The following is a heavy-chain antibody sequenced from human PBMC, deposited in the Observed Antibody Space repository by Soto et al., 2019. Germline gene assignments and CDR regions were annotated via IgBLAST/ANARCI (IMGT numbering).Heavy chain of an antibody. D-gene: IGHD2-15*01. J-gene: IGHJ6*02. CDR2: ISSSGSAI. CDR3: ARGDMGYYYYAMDV. CDR1: GFTFSDYY. V-gene: IGHV3-11*01. Sequence: GALRLSCAASGFTFSDYYMSWIRQAPGKGLEWVSYISSSGSAIYYADSVKGRFTISRDNAKNSLYLQMNSLRAEDTAVYYCARGDMGYYYYAMDVWGQGTTVTVPS.